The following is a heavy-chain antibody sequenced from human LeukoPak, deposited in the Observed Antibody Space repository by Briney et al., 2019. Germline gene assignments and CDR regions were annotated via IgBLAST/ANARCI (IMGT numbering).Heavy chain of an antibody. CDR1: GNYW. V-gene: IGHV3-74*01. J-gene: IGHJ4*02. Sequence: GGSLRLSCAASGNYWMHWVRQVPGKGLVWVSHINSDGSWTSYADSVKGRFTISKDNAKNTVYLQMNSLRAKDTAVYYCVSFYETYWGRGTLVTVSS. CDR2: INSDGSWT. CDR3: VSFYETY. D-gene: IGHD2/OR15-2a*01.